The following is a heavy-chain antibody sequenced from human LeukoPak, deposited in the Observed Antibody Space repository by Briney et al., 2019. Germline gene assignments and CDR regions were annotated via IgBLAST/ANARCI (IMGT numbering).Heavy chain of an antibody. J-gene: IGHJ5*02. CDR3: ARVIDFWSENRGFDP. CDR2: VYYSGST. CDR1: GGSISSSSYY. D-gene: IGHD3-3*01. V-gene: IGHV4-39*07. Sequence: SETLSLTCTVSGGSISSSSYYWGWIRQPPGKGLEWIGNVYYSGSTYYNPSLKSRVTISVDTSKNQFSLKLGSVTAADTAVYYCARVIDFWSENRGFDPWGQGTLVTASS.